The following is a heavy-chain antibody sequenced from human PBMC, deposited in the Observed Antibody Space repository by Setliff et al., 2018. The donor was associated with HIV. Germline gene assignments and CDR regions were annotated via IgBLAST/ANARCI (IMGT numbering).Heavy chain of an antibody. CDR3: ARHAINYFDS. D-gene: IGHD5-12*01. CDR1: GGSISRYY. V-gene: IGHV4-4*09. CDR2: IYTTGST. Sequence: ASETLSLTCTVSGGSISRYYWDWIRQPPGKGLEWIGYIYTTGSTNYNPSLKSRVTISVDTAKNEFSLKLRSVTAADTAVYYCARHAINYFDSWGQGTLVTVSS. J-gene: IGHJ4*02.